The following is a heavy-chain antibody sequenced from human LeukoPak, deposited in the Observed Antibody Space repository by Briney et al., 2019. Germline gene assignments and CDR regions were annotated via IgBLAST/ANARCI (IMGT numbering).Heavy chain of an antibody. CDR1: GGSITDYH. Sequence: KPSETLSLTCTVSGGSITDYHWIWIRQPAGKGLEWIGRLYTSGSTNYNPSLKSRVSMSVDTSKKQFSLRLSSVTAADTAVYFCARHDGSGSYGAAFDVWGQGTVVTVSS. CDR3: ARHDGSGSYGAAFDV. CDR2: LYTSGST. J-gene: IGHJ3*01. V-gene: IGHV4-4*07. D-gene: IGHD3-22*01.